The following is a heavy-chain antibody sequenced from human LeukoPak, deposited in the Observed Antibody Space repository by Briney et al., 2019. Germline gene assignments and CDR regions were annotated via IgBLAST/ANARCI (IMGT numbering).Heavy chain of an antibody. CDR2: IYYSGST. D-gene: IGHD3-9*01. Sequence: KPSETLSLTCTVSGGSISSYYWSWIRQPPGKGLEWIGYIYYSGSTNYNPSLKSRVTISVDTSKNQFSLKLSSVTAADTAVYYCARGSPYDILTGYSPNWFDPWGQGTLVTVSS. CDR1: GGSISSYY. V-gene: IGHV4-59*01. CDR3: ARGSPYDILTGYSPNWFDP. J-gene: IGHJ5*02.